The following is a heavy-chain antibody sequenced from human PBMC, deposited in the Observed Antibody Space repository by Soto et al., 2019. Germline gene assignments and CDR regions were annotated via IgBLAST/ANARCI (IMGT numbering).Heavy chain of an antibody. V-gene: IGHV4-34*01. Sequence: QVQLQQWGAGLLKPSETLSLTCAVYGGSFSGYYWSWIRQPPGKGLAWIGEINHSGSTNYNPSLKSRVTISVDTSKNQFSLKLSSVTAADTAVYYCARGRCDSSGYYLVRFDPWGQGTLVTVSS. D-gene: IGHD3-22*01. CDR3: ARGRCDSSGYYLVRFDP. CDR2: INHSGST. J-gene: IGHJ5*02. CDR1: GGSFSGYY.